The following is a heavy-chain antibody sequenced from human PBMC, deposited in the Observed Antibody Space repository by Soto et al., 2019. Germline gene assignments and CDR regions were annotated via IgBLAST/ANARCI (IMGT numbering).Heavy chain of an antibody. CDR1: GFHFNHPN. J-gene: IGHJ4*02. Sequence: WGSLRLSCSGCGFHFNHPNFNWLRQAPAAVLDWLASFSSSIINIYYAESMKWRFTIYRDHAKNSLYLQMNSLRPEDTAVYYCARDHSPYSSGWYPIPDYWGQGTLITGSS. CDR3: ARDHSPYSSGWYPIPDY. CDR2: FSSSIINI. D-gene: IGHD6-19*01. V-gene: IGHV3-21*01.